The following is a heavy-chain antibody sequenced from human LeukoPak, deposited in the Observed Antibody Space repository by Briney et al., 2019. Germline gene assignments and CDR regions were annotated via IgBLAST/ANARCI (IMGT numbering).Heavy chain of an antibody. Sequence: GGSLRLSCAASGFSFGSFWMHWVRQVPGKGLMWVARVNLDGRSTSYAESVKGRFTVSRDTAENTLYLQMNSLRAEDTAVYYCASGLTSEGAIASKWGQGTLVTVSS. CDR2: VNLDGRST. CDR3: ASGLTSEGAIASK. D-gene: IGHD6-13*01. CDR1: GFSFGSFW. V-gene: IGHV3-74*01. J-gene: IGHJ4*02.